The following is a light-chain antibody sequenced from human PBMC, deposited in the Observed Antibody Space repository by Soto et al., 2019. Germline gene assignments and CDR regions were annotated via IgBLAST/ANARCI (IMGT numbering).Light chain of an antibody. CDR3: SSYTSSSTVV. V-gene: IGLV2-14*01. J-gene: IGLJ2*01. CDR2: DVS. Sequence: QSALTQPASVSGSPGQSITISCTGTSSDVGGYNYVSWYQQHPGKAPKLMIYDVSNRPSGVSNRFSGSKSGNTASLTIYGLQAEDEAYYYCSSYTSSSTVVFGGGTQLT. CDR1: SSDVGGYNY.